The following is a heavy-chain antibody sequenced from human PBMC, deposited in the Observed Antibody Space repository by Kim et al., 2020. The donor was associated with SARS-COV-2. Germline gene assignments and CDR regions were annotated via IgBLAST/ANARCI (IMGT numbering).Heavy chain of an antibody. CDR1: GGSISSSSYY. CDR2: IYYSGST. V-gene: IGHV4-39*01. J-gene: IGHJ6*02. D-gene: IGHD3-9*01. Sequence: SETLSLTCTVSGGSISSSSYYRGWIRQPPGKGLEWIGSIYYSGSTYYNPSLKSRVTISVDTSKNQFSLKLTSVTAADTAVYYCARQGTYYDFLTGTYYYYGMDVWGQGTTVTVSS. CDR3: ARQGTYYDFLTGTYYYYGMDV.